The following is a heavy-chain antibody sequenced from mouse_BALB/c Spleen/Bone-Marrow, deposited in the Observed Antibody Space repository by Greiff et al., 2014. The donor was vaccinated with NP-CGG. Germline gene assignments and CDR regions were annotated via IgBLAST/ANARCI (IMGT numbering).Heavy chain of an antibody. Sequence: QVQLQQSGAELTKPGASVKISCKATSYTFSRYWIEWVKQRPGHGLEWIGEILPGSGSTNYNEKFKGKATFTADTSSNTAYMQLSSLTSEDSAVYYCARWGYGSSYVGYFDVWGAGTTVTVSS. CDR1: SYTFSRYW. CDR3: ARWGYGSSYVGYFDV. V-gene: IGHV1-9*01. CDR2: ILPGSGST. J-gene: IGHJ1*01. D-gene: IGHD1-1*01.